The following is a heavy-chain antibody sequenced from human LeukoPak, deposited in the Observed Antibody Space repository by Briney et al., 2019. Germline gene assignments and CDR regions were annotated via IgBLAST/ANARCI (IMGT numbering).Heavy chain of an antibody. CDR2: ISSSSYI. D-gene: IGHD3-10*01. CDR1: GFTFSSYS. Sequence: GGSLRLSCAASGFTFSSYSMNWVRQAPGKGLEWVSSISSSSYIYYADSVKGRFTISRDNAKNSLYLQMNSLRAEDTAVYYCARDGMVRGVIFGTYYFDYWGQGTLVTVSS. V-gene: IGHV3-21*01. CDR3: ARDGMVRGVIFGTYYFDY. J-gene: IGHJ4*02.